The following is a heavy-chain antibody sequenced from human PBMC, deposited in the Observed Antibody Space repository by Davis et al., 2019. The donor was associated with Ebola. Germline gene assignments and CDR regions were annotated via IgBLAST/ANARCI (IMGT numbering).Heavy chain of an antibody. CDR1: GFTFSSHA. CDR2: ISGSGGSS. Sequence: GESLKISCAASGFTFSSHAMSWVRQAPGKGLEWVSAISGSGGSSYYADSVKGRFTISRDNSKNTLYLQMNSLRAEDTAVYYCAKADCSGGSCYSIDYWGQGTLVTVSS. D-gene: IGHD2-15*01. CDR3: AKADCSGGSCYSIDY. V-gene: IGHV3-23*01. J-gene: IGHJ4*02.